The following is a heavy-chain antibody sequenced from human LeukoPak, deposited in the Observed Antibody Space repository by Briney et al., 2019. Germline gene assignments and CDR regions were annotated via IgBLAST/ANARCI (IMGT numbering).Heavy chain of an antibody. V-gene: IGHV3-7*01. CDR1: GFTFSSHW. D-gene: IGHD6-13*01. CDR2: IKEDGSEK. J-gene: IGHJ3*02. CDR3: AREVYSSSRPADAFDI. Sequence: GGSLRLSCAGSGFTFSSHWMSWVRQAPGKGLEWVANIKEDGSEKYYVDSVKGRFTISRDNARNSLYLQMSSLGAEDTAVYYCAREVYSSSRPADAFDIWGQGTVVTVSS.